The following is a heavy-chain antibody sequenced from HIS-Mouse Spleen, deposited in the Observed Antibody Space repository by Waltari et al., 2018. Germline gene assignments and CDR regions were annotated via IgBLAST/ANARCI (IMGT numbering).Heavy chain of an antibody. J-gene: IGHJ5*02. V-gene: IGHV1-2*02. CDR1: GYTFTAYY. CDR2: INPNSGGT. CDR3: ARAAIGWTPRADP. Sequence: QVQLVQSGAEVKKPGASVKVSCKASGYTFTAYYMHCVRQAPGQGLEWMGWINPNSGGTNYAQKFQGRVTMTRDTSLSTAYMALSRLRSDDTAVYYCARAAIGWTPRADPWGQGTLVTVSS. D-gene: IGHD6-19*01.